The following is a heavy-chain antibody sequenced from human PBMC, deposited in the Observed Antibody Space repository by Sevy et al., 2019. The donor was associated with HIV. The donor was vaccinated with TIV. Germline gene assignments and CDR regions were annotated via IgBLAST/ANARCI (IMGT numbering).Heavy chain of an antibody. CDR2: INPSGGST. V-gene: IGHV1-46*01. J-gene: IGHJ6*02. CDR1: GYTFTSYY. CDR3: ARGDITMVRGVIIKGDYYYYGMDV. D-gene: IGHD3-10*01. Sequence: ASVKVSCKASGYTFTSYYMHWVRQAPGQGLEWMGIINPSGGSTSYAQKFQGRVTMTRDTSTSTVYTELSSLRSEDTAVYYGARGDITMVRGVIIKGDYYYYGMDVWGQGTTVTVSS.